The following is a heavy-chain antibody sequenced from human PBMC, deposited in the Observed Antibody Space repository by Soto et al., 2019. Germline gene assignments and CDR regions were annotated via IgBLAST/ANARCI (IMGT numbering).Heavy chain of an antibody. V-gene: IGHV3-7*05. CDR2: IKPDGSKK. J-gene: IGHJ4*01. Sequence: EVQVVESGGDLVQPGGSLRPSCAASGLTCSNHWMSWLRQAPAKGMERVAKIKPDGSKKYYVDSEKGRFTRYRDNAKNSVYLQMNRVRAEDTAVYYCASENTFTFDYWGHGTLATVSS. D-gene: IGHD3-16*01. CDR1: GLTCSNHW. CDR3: ASENTFTFDY.